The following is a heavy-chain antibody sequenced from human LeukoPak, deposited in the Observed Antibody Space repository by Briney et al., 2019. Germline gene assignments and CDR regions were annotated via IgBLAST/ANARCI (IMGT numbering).Heavy chain of an antibody. J-gene: IGHJ6*02. CDR3: AREGTTPPLGDYYYGMDV. CDR2: MYQSEST. V-gene: IGHV4-34*01. CDR1: GGPFCCYY. D-gene: IGHD3-3*01. Sequence: SEPLSLTCGVYGGPFCCYYWIWIPQPPGKGLEWFGDMYQSESTKYNPSLKSRDTISIDTSKNQCSLKLSSVTAADTAVYYCAREGTTPPLGDYYYGMDVWGQGTTVTVSS.